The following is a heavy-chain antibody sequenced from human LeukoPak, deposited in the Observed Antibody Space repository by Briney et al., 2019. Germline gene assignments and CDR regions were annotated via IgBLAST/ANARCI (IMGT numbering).Heavy chain of an antibody. Sequence: SVKVSCKASGGTFSSYAISWVRQAPGQGLEWMGGIIPIFGTVNYAQKFQGRVTITTDESTSTAYMELSSLRSEDTAVYYCARGDQFLYYYDSNPFDYWGQGTLVTVSS. CDR2: IIPIFGTV. CDR3: ARGDQFLYYYDSNPFDY. J-gene: IGHJ4*02. V-gene: IGHV1-69*05. D-gene: IGHD3-22*01. CDR1: GGTFSSYA.